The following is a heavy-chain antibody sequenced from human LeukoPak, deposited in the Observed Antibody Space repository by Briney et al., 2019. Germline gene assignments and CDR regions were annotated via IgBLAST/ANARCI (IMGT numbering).Heavy chain of an antibody. D-gene: IGHD3-3*01. V-gene: IGHV4-39*07. CDR3: ARCSYYDFWSGYQIDAFDI. CDR2: IYHSGST. CDR1: GGSISSSFYY. J-gene: IGHJ3*02. Sequence: SSETLSLTCTVSGGSISSSFYYWGWIRQPPGKGLEWIGSIYHSGSTYYNPSLKSRVTISVDGSKNQFSLKLSSVTAADTAVYYCARCSYYDFWSGYQIDAFDIWGQGTMVTVSS.